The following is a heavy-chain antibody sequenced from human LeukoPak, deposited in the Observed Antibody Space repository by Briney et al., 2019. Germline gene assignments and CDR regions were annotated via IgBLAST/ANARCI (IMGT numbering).Heavy chain of an antibody. Sequence: PSETLSLTCAVYGGSFSGYYWSWIRQPPGKGLEWIGEINHSGSTNYNPSLKSRVTISVDTSKNQFSLKLSSVTAADAAVYYCARAPLRYFDWSPDWFDPWGRGTLVTVSS. V-gene: IGHV4-34*01. CDR2: INHSGST. D-gene: IGHD3-9*01. J-gene: IGHJ5*02. CDR3: ARAPLRYFDWSPDWFDP. CDR1: GGSFSGYY.